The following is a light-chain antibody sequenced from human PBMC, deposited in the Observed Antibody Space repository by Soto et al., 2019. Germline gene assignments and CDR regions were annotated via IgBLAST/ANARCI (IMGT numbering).Light chain of an antibody. V-gene: IGKV1-6*01. CDR1: QDMRND. CDR3: LQDYNYPWT. Sequence: AIQMTQSPSSLSASVGDRVTITCRASQDMRNDLGWYQEKPGQAPKLLIYAASNLQIGVPSRFSGSGSGTDFTLTISSLQPEDFASYYYLQDYNYPWTFGQGTKVEI. J-gene: IGKJ1*01. CDR2: AAS.